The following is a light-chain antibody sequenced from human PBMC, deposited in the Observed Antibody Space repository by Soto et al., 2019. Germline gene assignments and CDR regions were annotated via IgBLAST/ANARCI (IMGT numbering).Light chain of an antibody. CDR1: QSVSSN. CDR3: QQYNNWPPWT. V-gene: IGKV3-15*01. J-gene: IGKJ1*01. Sequence: EIVMTQSPATLSVSPGERATLSCRASQSVSSNLAWYQQKPGQAPRLLIYGASTSATGIPARFSGSGSGTEFTLTISSLQSDDFVVYYCQQYNNWPPWTFGQGTKVEIK. CDR2: GAS.